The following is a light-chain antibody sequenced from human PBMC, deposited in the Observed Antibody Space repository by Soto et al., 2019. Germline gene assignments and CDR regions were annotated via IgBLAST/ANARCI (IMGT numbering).Light chain of an antibody. Sequence: QSALTQPASVSGSPGQSITISCIGTSSDVGAYDLVSWYQQLPGTAPKLLIYGNNNRPSGVPDRFSGSKSGTSASLAITGLQAEDEADYYCQSYDSSLSGSVFGGGTKLTVL. CDR1: SSDVGAYDL. V-gene: IGLV1-40*01. CDR3: QSYDSSLSGSV. J-gene: IGLJ2*01. CDR2: GNN.